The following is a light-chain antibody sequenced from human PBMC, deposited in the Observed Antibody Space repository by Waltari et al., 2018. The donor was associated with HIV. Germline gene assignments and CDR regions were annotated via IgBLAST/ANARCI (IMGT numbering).Light chain of an antibody. J-gene: IGKJ1*01. CDR2: KVS. Sequence: EAVLTQSPLSLPVTLGQPASISCGSSQSLLYSDGNTYLNWFHQRPGQSPRRLIYKVSNRDPGVPDRFSGSGSGTDFTLKISKVEAEDVGVYYCMQGTHWPRTFGQGTKVEIK. V-gene: IGKV2-30*01. CDR3: MQGTHWPRT. CDR1: QSLLYSDGNTY.